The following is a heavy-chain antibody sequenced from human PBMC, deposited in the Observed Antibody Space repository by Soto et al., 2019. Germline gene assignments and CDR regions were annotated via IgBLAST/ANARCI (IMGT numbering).Heavy chain of an antibody. V-gene: IGHV1-69*12. D-gene: IGHD3-16*01. Sequence: QVQLVQSGAEVKKPGSSVKVSCKASGGTFSSYAISWVRQAPGQGLEWMGGIIPIFGTANYAQKFQGRVTVTADESTSTAYMELSSLRSEDTAVYYCGRNMDWGGGGAFDIWGQGTMVTVSS. CDR2: IIPIFGTA. CDR3: GRNMDWGGGGAFDI. J-gene: IGHJ3*02. CDR1: GGTFSSYA.